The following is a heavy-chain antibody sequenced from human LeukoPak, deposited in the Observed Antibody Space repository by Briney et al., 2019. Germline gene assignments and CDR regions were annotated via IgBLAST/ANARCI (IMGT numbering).Heavy chain of an antibody. CDR1: GYTLTELS. CDR3: AIWAGYCSSTSCYRGGFDP. V-gene: IGHV1-24*01. CDR2: FDPEDGET. D-gene: IGHD2-2*02. J-gene: IGHJ5*02. Sequence: ASVKVSCKVSGYTLTELSMHWVRQAPGKGLERMGGFDPEDGETIYAQKFQGRVTTTEDTSTDTAYMELSSLRSEDTAVYYCAIWAGYCSSTSCYRGGFDPWGQGTLVTVSS.